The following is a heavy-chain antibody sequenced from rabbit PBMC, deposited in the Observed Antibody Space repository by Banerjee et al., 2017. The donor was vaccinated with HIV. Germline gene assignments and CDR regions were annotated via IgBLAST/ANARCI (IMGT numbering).Heavy chain of an antibody. J-gene: IGHJ4*01. CDR3: ARDLAGVIGWNFSL. Sequence: QEQLEESGGGLVQPGGTLTLTCNASGIDFSNKYVMCWVRQAPGKGLEWIACIYAGSSGSTYYASWAKGRFTISRTSSTTVTLQMTSLTAADTATYFCARDLAGVIGWNFSLWGPGTLVT. CDR2: IYAGSSGST. D-gene: IGHD4-1*01. CDR1: GIDFSNKYV. V-gene: IGHV1S45*01.